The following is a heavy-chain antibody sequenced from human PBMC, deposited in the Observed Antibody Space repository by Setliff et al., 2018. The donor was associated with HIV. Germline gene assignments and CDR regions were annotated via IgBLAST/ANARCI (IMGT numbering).Heavy chain of an antibody. CDR2: ISSSNSYK. D-gene: IGHD5-12*01. CDR1: GFTFNSYS. CDR3: ARDEDGYNHFDF. Sequence: GGSLRLSCAASGFTFNSYSMNWVRQAPGKGLEWVSSISSSNSYKHYADSVKGRFTISRDNAKNSLFLQMNSLRVEDTAVYYCARDEDGYNHFDFWGQGTLVTVSS. V-gene: IGHV3-21*01. J-gene: IGHJ4*02.